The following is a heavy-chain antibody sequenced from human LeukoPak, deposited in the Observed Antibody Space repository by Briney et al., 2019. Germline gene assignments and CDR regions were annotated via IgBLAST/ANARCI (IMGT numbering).Heavy chain of an antibody. CDR2: IYSSGST. J-gene: IGHJ5*02. Sequence: PSETLSLTCTGSGGSISSGSYYWSWIRQPAGKGLEWIGRIYSSGSTNYNPSLKSRVTISLDTSKNQFSLKLSSVTAADTAVYYCARELSPAPRAYCSSTSCYKFGNWFDPWGQGTLVTVSS. D-gene: IGHD2-2*02. V-gene: IGHV4-61*02. CDR3: ARELSPAPRAYCSSTSCYKFGNWFDP. CDR1: GGSISSGSYY.